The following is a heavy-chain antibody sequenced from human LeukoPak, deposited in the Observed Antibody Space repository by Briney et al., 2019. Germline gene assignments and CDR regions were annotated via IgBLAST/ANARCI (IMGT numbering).Heavy chain of an antibody. CDR2: ISSSSSYT. Sequence: GGSLRLSCAASGSTFSDYYMSWIRQAPGKGLEWVSYISSSSSYTNYADSVKGRFTISRDNAKNSLYLQMNSLRAEDTAVYYCARDPGPRQVTTYYYGMDVWGKGTTVTVSS. CDR3: ARDPGPRQVTTYYYGMDV. V-gene: IGHV3-11*06. CDR1: GSTFSDYY. J-gene: IGHJ6*04. D-gene: IGHD4-17*01.